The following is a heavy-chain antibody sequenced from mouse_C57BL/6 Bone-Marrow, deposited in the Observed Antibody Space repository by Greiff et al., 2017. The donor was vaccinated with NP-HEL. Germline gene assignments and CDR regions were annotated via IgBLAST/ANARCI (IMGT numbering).Heavy chain of an antibody. Sequence: VQLQQPGAELVKPGASVKLSCKASGYTFTSYWMQWVKQRPGQGLEWIREIDPSDSYTNYNQKFKGKATLTVDTSSSTAYMQLSSLTSEDSAVYYCASGDYDGYAMDYWGQGTSVTVSS. CDR2: IDPSDSYT. CDR1: GYTFTSYW. CDR3: ASGDYDGYAMDY. V-gene: IGHV1-50*01. J-gene: IGHJ4*01. D-gene: IGHD2-4*01.